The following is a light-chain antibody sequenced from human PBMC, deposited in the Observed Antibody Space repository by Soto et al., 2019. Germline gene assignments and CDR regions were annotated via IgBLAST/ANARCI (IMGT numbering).Light chain of an antibody. CDR3: QQIYSAPLT. V-gene: IGKV3D-15*01. Sequence: EMVLTQSPGTLSVSPGDRVTLSCRASQSISINLAWYQHKPGQAPRLLIHAGSTRATGIPARISGSGSGTEFTLTISSLQSEDFATYFCQQIYSAPLTFGGGTKVEIK. CDR2: AGS. J-gene: IGKJ4*01. CDR1: QSISIN.